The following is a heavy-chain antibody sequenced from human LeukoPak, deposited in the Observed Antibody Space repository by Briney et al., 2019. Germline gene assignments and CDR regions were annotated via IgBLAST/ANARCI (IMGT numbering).Heavy chain of an antibody. CDR1: GYTLTELS. CDR3: ATDPDSSGYYFNAFDI. D-gene: IGHD3-22*01. J-gene: IGHJ3*02. CDR2: FDPEDGET. V-gene: IGHV1-24*01. Sequence: ASVTVSCKVSGYTLTELSMHWVRQAPGKGLEWMGGFDPEDGETIYAQKFQGRVTMTEDTSTDTAYMELSSLRSEDTAVYYCATDPDSSGYYFNAFDIWGQGTMVTVSS.